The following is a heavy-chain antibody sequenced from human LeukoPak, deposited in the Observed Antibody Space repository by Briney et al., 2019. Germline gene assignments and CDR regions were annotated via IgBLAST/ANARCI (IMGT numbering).Heavy chain of an antibody. J-gene: IGHJ4*02. Sequence: ASVKVSCKASGYTFTGYYMHWVRQAPGQGLEWMGWINPNSGGTNYAQKFQGRVTMTRDTSISTAYMELSRLRSDDTAVYYCARDRDSGSYYDFDYWGQGILVTVSS. CDR2: INPNSGGT. CDR3: ARDRDSGSYYDFDY. CDR1: GYTFTGYY. V-gene: IGHV1-2*02. D-gene: IGHD1-26*01.